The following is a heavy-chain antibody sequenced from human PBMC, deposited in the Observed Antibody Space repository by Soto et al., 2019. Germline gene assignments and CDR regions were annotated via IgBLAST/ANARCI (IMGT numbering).Heavy chain of an antibody. J-gene: IGHJ4*01. Sequence: GGSLRLSCAASGFTFSNYWIHWVRQVPGKGLMWVSRTNRDGSSKSYADSVKGRFTISTDNAKNTVFLQMESLRAEDPAVYYCATYTYNSRPFDHWGQGTLVNVSS. D-gene: IGHD1-1*01. CDR1: GFTFSNYW. CDR3: ATYTYNSRPFDH. V-gene: IGHV3-74*01. CDR2: TNRDGSSK.